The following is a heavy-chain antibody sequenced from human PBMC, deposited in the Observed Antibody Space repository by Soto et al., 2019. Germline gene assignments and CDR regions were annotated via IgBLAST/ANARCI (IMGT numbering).Heavy chain of an antibody. Sequence: PSETLSLTCTVSGGSISSYYWSWIRQPAGRGLEWIGRIYTSGSTNYNPSLKSRVTMSVDTSKNQFSLKLSSVTAADTAVYYCARDREVVVPAAIEGWFDPWGQGTLVTVSS. V-gene: IGHV4-4*07. J-gene: IGHJ5*02. CDR2: IYTSGST. CDR1: GGSISSYY. D-gene: IGHD2-2*02. CDR3: ARDREVVVPAAIEGWFDP.